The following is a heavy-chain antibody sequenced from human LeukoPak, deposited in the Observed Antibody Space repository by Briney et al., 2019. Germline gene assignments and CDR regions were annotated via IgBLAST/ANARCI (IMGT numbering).Heavy chain of an antibody. CDR3: ARVLSGSNFDY. V-gene: IGHV4-4*02. CDR1: GGSITSNNW. CDR2: IFHSGST. D-gene: IGHD3-22*01. Sequence: SETLSLTCAVSGGSITSNNWWSWVRQPPGEGLEWIGEIFHSGSTNYNPSLKSRVTISIDKSTKQFSLRLTSVTAADTAVYYCARVLSGSNFDYWGQGTLVTVSS. J-gene: IGHJ4*02.